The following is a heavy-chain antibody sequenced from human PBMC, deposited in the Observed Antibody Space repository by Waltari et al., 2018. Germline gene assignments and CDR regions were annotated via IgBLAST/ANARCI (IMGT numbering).Heavy chain of an antibody. V-gene: IGHV1-69*05. CDR1: GGTFAHYA. J-gene: IGHJ6*02. CDR2: IIPMFNKS. D-gene: IGHD1-1*01. Sequence: QVQLVQSGAEAKKPGSSVKVSCKSSGGTFAHYAISWVRQAHGQGVEWLGGIIPMFNKSNYEQKYKDRVTITKDEATTTAFMELSGLRFDDTSIYYCARTLPPDNKSWHYYFGMDVWGQGTTVTVSS. CDR3: ARTLPPDNKSWHYYFGMDV.